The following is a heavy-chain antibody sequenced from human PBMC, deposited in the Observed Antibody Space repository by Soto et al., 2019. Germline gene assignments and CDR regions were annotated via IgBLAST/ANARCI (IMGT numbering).Heavy chain of an antibody. Sequence: GGSLRLSCEASGFTFSSHAMNWVRQAPGKGLQWVSGISGSGGAAYYADSVKGRFSISRDNSKNTLYLQLNSLRAEDTALYYCAKGPYPLPYLPPGTPFDYWGQGTLVTVSS. V-gene: IGHV3-23*01. CDR2: ISGSGGAA. J-gene: IGHJ4*02. D-gene: IGHD1-1*01. CDR3: AKGPYPLPYLPPGTPFDY. CDR1: GFTFSSHA.